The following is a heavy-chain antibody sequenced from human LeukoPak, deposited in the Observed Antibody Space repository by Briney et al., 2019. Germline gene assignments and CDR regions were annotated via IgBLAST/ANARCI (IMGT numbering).Heavy chain of an antibody. D-gene: IGHD1-26*01. CDR1: GFTFSGYW. V-gene: IGHV3-74*01. CDR3: ARALGGAPDGVDY. J-gene: IGHJ4*02. CDR2: INSDGSST. Sequence: GGSLRLSCAASGFTFSGYWMHWVRQAPGKGLVWVSRINSDGSSTSYADSVKGRFTISRDNAKNTLYLQMNSLRAEDTAVYYCARALGGAPDGVDYWGQGTLVTVSS.